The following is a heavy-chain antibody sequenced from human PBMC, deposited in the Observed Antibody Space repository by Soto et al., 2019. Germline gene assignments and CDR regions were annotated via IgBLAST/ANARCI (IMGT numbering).Heavy chain of an antibody. CDR3: ARGVLGNSGSYVVEVWFDP. D-gene: IGHD1-26*01. CDR2: IMPIFGTA. V-gene: IGHV1-69*06. Sequence: QVQLVQSGAEVKKPGSSVKVSCKAPGGTFSSYAISWVRQAPGQGLEWMGGIMPIFGTANYAQTFQGRVTITADKSTSTAYMELISLRSEDTAVEYCARGVLGNSGSYVVEVWFDPWGQGTLVTVSS. J-gene: IGHJ5*02. CDR1: GGTFSSYA.